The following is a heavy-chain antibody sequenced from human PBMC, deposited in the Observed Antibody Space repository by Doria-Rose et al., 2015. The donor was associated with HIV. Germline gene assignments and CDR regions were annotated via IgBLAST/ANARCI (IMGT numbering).Heavy chain of an antibody. J-gene: IGHJ4*02. D-gene: IGHD6-13*01. CDR3: ARIKSSRWYHKYYFDF. CDR2: IFSDDER. CDR1: GVSLSSPGMG. V-gene: IGHV2-26*01. Sequence: QITLKESGPVLVKPTETLTPTCTVSGVSLSSPGMGVSWIRQPPGKALEWLATIFSDDERSYETSLKSRLSISSGTSKSQVVLTMTDMDPVDTATYYCARIKSSRWYHKYYFDFWGQGTLVIVSA.